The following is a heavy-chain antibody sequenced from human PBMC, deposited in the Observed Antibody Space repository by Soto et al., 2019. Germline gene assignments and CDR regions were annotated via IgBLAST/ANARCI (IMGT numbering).Heavy chain of an antibody. CDR1: GFTPTTTP. J-gene: IGHJ4*01. Sequence: PGGSLRLSCAGSGFTPTTTPLSWVRQPPGKGLEWVTTISGTASRTYYVDSVKGRFFISRDNSKNTVTLQMNNLTVDDTAVYYCATSFRYFDNWGHGTRVTVSS. CDR2: ISGTASRT. V-gene: IGHV3-23*01. D-gene: IGHD3-9*01. CDR3: ATSFRYFDN.